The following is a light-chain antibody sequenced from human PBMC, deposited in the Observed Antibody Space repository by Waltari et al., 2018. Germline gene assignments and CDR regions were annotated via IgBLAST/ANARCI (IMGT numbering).Light chain of an antibody. J-gene: IGLJ2*01. V-gene: IGLV2-14*03. CDR2: DVS. CDR1: SRDFYYY. CDR3: SVKRGSNTVV. Sequence: QSALTQPAPVSGSPGQSITISCTCASRDFYYYVCWYQHPPGKAPKLMIYDVSNRPSGVSNRFSGSNSGSTASLTISGLQAEDEADYYCSVKRGSNTVVFGGGTKLTVL.